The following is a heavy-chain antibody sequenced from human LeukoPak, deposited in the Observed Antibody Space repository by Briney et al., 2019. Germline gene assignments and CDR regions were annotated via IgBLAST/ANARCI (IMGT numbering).Heavy chain of an antibody. V-gene: IGHV4-39*01. CDR3: ARHNDYASLMDV. J-gene: IGHJ6*02. Sequence: SETLSLTCTVFGVSVTTSGYYAAWIRQPPGRGLELIGSISYIGITYYKPSLRGRVTISGDTAKNQFSLNLSSVTAADTAVYYCARHNDYASLMDVWGQGPTVTVSS. D-gene: IGHD2-2*01. CDR1: GVSVTTSGYY. CDR2: ISYIGIT.